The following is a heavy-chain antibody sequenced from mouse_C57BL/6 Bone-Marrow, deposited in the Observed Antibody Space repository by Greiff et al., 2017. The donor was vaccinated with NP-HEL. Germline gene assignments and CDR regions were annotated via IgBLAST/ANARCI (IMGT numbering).Heavy chain of an antibody. CDR2: ISSGGDYI. D-gene: IGHD2-13*01. J-gene: IGHJ4*01. V-gene: IGHV5S21*01. Sequence: EVMLVESGEGLVKPGGSLKLSCAASGFTFSSYAMSWVRQTPEKRLEWVAYISSGGDYIYYADTVKGRFTISRDNARNTLYLQMSSLKSEDTAMYYCTRGTDCDGDYAMDYWGQGTSVTVSS. CDR1: GFTFSSYA. CDR3: TRGTDCDGDYAMDY.